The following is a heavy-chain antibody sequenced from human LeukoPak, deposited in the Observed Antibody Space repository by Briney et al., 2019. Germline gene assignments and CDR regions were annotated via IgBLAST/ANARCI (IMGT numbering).Heavy chain of an antibody. V-gene: IGHV4-39*01. CDR1: GGSISSSSYY. J-gene: IGHJ6*03. CDR2: IYYSGST. CDR3: ARLYCSPYCSTRDYYYMDV. D-gene: IGHD2-2*01. Sequence: SETLSLTCTVSGGSISSSSYYWGWIRQPPGKGLEWIGSIYYSGSTYYNPSLKSRVTISVDTSKNQFSLKLSSVTAADTAVYYCARLYCSPYCSTRDYYYMDVWGKGTTVTVSS.